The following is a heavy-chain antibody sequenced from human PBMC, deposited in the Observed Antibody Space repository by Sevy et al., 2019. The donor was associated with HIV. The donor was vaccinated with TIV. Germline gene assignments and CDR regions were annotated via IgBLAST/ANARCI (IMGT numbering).Heavy chain of an antibody. J-gene: IGHJ4*02. V-gene: IGHV3-30-3*01. CDR3: AREISYYDSSGYHPSFDY. D-gene: IGHD3-22*01. Sequence: GGSLRLSCAASGFTFSSYAMHWVRQAPGRGREGGAVISYEGSNKNNADSVKARFTISRDNSKNTLYLQMNSLRAEDTAVYYCAREISYYDSSGYHPSFDYWGQGTLVTVSS. CDR2: ISYEGSNK. CDR1: GFTFSSYA.